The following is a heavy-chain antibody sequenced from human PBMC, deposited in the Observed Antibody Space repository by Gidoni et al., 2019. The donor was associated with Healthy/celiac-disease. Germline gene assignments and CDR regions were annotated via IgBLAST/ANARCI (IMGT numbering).Heavy chain of an antibody. D-gene: IGHD3-22*01. CDR2: IYPGDSDT. J-gene: IGHJ3*02. CDR3: ARLGGGYYYDSSGYLRRPNSNAFDI. Sequence: EVQLVQSGAEVKTPGESLKISCKGSGYSFTSYWIGWVRKMPGKGLEWMGIIYPGDSDTRYCPSFQDHVTISANKSISTAYLQGSSLKASDTAMYYCARLGGGYYYDSSGYLRRPNSNAFDIWGQGTMVTVSS. V-gene: IGHV5-51*01. CDR1: GYSFTSYW.